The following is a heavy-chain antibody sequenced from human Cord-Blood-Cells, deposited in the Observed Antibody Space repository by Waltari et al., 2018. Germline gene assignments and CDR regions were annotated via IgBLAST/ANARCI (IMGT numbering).Heavy chain of an antibody. V-gene: IGHV3-48*03. D-gene: IGHD4-4*01. J-gene: IGHJ4*02. CDR3: ARDLVTTVDY. CDR1: GFTFSSYE. Sequence: EVQLVESGGGLVQPGGSLRLSCAASGFTFSSYEMNWVRQAPGKGLQWVSYISSSGSTIYYADSVKGRFTISRDNAKNSLYLQMNSLRAEDTAVYYCARDLVTTVDYWGQGTLVTVSS. CDR2: ISSSGSTI.